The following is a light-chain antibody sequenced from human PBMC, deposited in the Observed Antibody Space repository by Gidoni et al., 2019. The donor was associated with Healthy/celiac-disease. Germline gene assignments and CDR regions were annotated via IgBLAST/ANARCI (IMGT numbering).Light chain of an antibody. Sequence: DVQMTQSQSSLSASVGDRVTITCRASQGMRNYLAWYQQKPGKVPNLLIYAAYTLPSGVPSRFSGSRCGTDFTRTISSLQAEDVATYYCQKYNSAPPFTFGGGTKVEIK. V-gene: IGKV1-27*01. J-gene: IGKJ4*01. CDR1: QGMRNY. CDR3: QKYNSAPPFT. CDR2: AAY.